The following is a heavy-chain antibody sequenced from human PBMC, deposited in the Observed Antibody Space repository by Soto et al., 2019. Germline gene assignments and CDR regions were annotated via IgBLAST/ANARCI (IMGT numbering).Heavy chain of an antibody. CDR1: GGSITTYS. J-gene: IGHJ6*03. D-gene: IGHD2-2*01. CDR2: IYYSGST. CDR3: ARGQRGSNGRFYYYYMDV. V-gene: IGHV4-59*01. Sequence: SETLSLTCTVSGGSITTYSWSWIRQPPGKGLEWIGYIYYSGSTNYKPALKSRVTISVDTSRNQFSLNLSSVTAADTAVYYCARGQRGSNGRFYYYYMDVWGKGTTVTVSS.